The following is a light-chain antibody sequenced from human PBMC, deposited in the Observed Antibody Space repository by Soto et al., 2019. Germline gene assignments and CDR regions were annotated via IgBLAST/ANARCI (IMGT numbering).Light chain of an antibody. CDR1: SSDVGDYNY. CDR3: SSYTSTNHVV. J-gene: IGLJ2*01. V-gene: IGLV2-14*01. Sequence: QSALTQPASVSGSPGQSITISCTGTSSDVGDYNYVSWYQQHPGKAPKLVIYEVTKRPSGVSNRFSGSKSGNTASLTISGLQAEDETDYYCSSYTSTNHVVFGGGTKLTVL. CDR2: EVT.